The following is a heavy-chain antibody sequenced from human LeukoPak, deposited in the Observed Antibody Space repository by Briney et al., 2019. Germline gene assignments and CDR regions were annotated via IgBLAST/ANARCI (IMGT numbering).Heavy chain of an antibody. CDR3: ARRAGGYSHPYDY. J-gene: IGHJ4*02. CDR1: GFTFSSYG. CDR2: ISGSGGST. Sequence: GGPLRLSCAASGFTFSSYGMSWVRQAPGKGLEWVSAISGSGGSTYYADSVKGRFTISRDNSKNTLYLQMNSLRAEDTAVYYCARRAGGYSHPYDYWGQGTLVTVSS. V-gene: IGHV3-23*01. D-gene: IGHD4-23*01.